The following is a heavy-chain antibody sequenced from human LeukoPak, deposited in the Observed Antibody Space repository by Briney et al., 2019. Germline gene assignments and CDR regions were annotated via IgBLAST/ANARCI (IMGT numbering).Heavy chain of an antibody. Sequence: GGSLRLSCAASGFSFSDYTMHWVRQAPGKGLEWVAFISNDGNNKYSADAVKGRFTISRDNSKNTLFLEMSNLRPEDTAVYYCARPGHGNYGPVGYWGQGTLVTVSS. V-gene: IGHV3-30*04. CDR2: ISNDGNNK. J-gene: IGHJ4*02. CDR3: ARPGHGNYGPVGY. D-gene: IGHD3-22*01. CDR1: GFSFSDYT.